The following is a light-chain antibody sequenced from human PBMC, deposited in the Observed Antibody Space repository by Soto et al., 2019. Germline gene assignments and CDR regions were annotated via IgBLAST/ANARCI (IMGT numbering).Light chain of an antibody. V-gene: IGLV2-14*01. Sequence: QSALTQPASVSGSPGQSITISCTGTSSDIGDYNYVSWYQQHPGKAPKLMIYEVSNRPSGVSSRFSGSKSGNTASLTISGLQAEDEAVYHCSSYRNSDTHILFGGGTKLTAL. CDR1: SSDIGDYNY. J-gene: IGLJ3*02. CDR2: EVS. CDR3: SSYRNSDTHIL.